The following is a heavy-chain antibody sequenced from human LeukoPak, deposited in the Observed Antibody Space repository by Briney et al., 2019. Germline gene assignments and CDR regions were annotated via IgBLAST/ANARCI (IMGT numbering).Heavy chain of an antibody. Sequence: GGSLRLSCATSGFTFSGYAMSWVRLAPGEGLEWVSAITAGGDSTYYAESVKGRFTISRDNLKNMVFLQMSTLRAENTAIYYCAKSHASIWNVYDYWGQGTLVTVSS. V-gene: IGHV3-23*01. CDR2: ITAGGDST. CDR3: AKSHASIWNVYDY. D-gene: IGHD6-13*01. CDR1: GFTFSGYA. J-gene: IGHJ4*02.